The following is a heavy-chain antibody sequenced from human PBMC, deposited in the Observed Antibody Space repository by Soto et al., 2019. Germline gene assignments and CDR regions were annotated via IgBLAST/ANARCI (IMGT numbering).Heavy chain of an antibody. J-gene: IGHJ6*02. CDR2: ISWNSGSI. CDR1: GFTFDDYA. D-gene: IGHD6-19*01. CDR3: AKDIRYSSGWDHYGMDV. Sequence: GGSLRLSCAASGFTFDDYAMHWVRQAPGKGLEWVSGISWNSGSIGYADSVKGRFTISRDNAKNSLYLQMNSLRAEDTALYYCAKDIRYSSGWDHYGMDVWGQGTTVTVSS. V-gene: IGHV3-9*01.